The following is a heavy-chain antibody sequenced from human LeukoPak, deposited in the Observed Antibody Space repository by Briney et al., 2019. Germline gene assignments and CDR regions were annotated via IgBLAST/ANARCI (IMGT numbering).Heavy chain of an antibody. J-gene: IGHJ4*02. CDR2: IFPSGEI. Sequence: GGSLRLSCAASGFTFSTFAMIWVRQPPGKGLEWVSSIFPSGEIHYADSVRGRFTISRDNSKSTLSLQMNSLRAEDTAIYYCATYRQVLLPFESWGQGTLVTVSS. V-gene: IGHV3-23*01. CDR1: GFTFSTFA. CDR3: ATYRQVLLPFES. D-gene: IGHD2-8*02.